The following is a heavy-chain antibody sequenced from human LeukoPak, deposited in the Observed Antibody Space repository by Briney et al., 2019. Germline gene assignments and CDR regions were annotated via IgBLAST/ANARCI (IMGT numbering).Heavy chain of an antibody. CDR3: ARDLTLTATAHDAFDI. D-gene: IGHD2-21*02. Sequence: GGSLRLSCAASGFTFGSYSMNWVRQAPGKGLEWVSYISSSSSTIYYADSVKGRFTISRDNAKNSLYLQINSLRDEDTAVYYCARDLTLTATAHDAFDIWGQGTMVTVSS. CDR1: GFTFGSYS. J-gene: IGHJ3*02. CDR2: ISSSSSTI. V-gene: IGHV3-48*02.